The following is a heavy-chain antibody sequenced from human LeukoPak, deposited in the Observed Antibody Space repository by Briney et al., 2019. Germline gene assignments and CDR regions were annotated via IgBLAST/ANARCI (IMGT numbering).Heavy chain of an antibody. Sequence: SETLSLTCTVSGGSISSYYWSWIRQPPGKGLERIGYIYYSGSTNYNPSLKSRVTISVDTSKNQFSLKLSSVTAADTAVYYCARGHCSGGSCYQNWFDPWGQGTLVTVSS. J-gene: IGHJ5*02. D-gene: IGHD2-15*01. CDR3: ARGHCSGGSCYQNWFDP. V-gene: IGHV4-59*01. CDR1: GGSISSYY. CDR2: IYYSGST.